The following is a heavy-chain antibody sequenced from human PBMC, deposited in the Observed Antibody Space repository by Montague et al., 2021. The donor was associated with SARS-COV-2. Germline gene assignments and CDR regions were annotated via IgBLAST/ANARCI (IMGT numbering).Heavy chain of an antibody. CDR2: INHRGST. CDR3: ARGRQHINMVVVVVTGGEYYFDF. Sequence: TLSLTCAVYDGSFSDYSWTWIRQPPGKGLEWIGEINHRGSTNYNPSLKSRVTISVDTSTNQFSLKMTSVTAADTAVYYCARGRQHINMVVVVVTGGEYYFDFWGQGTLVAVSS. J-gene: IGHJ4*02. V-gene: IGHV4-34*01. CDR1: DGSFSDYS. D-gene: IGHD3-22*01.